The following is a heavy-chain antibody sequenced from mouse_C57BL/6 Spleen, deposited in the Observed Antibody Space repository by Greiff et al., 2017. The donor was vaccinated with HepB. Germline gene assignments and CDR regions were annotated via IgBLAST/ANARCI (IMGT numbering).Heavy chain of an antibody. J-gene: IGHJ2*01. Sequence: EVKLMESGAELVRPGASVKLSCTASGFNIKDDYMHWVKQRPEQGLEWIGWIDPENGDTEYASKFQGKATITADTSSNTAYLQLSSLTSEDTAVYYCTRYSNYLFDYWGQGTTLTVSS. CDR2: IDPENGDT. D-gene: IGHD2-5*01. CDR3: TRYSNYLFDY. CDR1: GFNIKDDY. V-gene: IGHV14-4*01.